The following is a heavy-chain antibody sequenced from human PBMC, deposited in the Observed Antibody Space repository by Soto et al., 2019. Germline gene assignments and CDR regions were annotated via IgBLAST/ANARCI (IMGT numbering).Heavy chain of an antibody. CDR3: ARDVAAAGKVWFDP. J-gene: IGHJ5*02. V-gene: IGHV1-69*01. CDR2: IIPIFGTA. D-gene: IGHD6-13*01. CDR1: GGTFSSYA. Sequence: QVQLVQSGAEVKKPGSSVKVSCKASGGTFSSYAISWVRQAPGQGLEWMGGIIPIFGTANYAQKFQGRVTITADESTSTAYTELSSLRSEDTAVYYCARDVAAAGKVWFDPWGQGTLVTVSS.